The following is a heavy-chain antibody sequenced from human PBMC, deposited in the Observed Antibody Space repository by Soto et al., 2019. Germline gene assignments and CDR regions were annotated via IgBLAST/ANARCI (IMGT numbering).Heavy chain of an antibody. D-gene: IGHD2-2*02. CDR3: ARARFQVLYGKPYFDS. CDR1: GGSITTGGSY. J-gene: IGHJ4*02. Sequence: SETLSLTCTVSGGSITTGGSYWSWIRQHPGKGLEWIGNIYHSGNTYYNPSLKSRLTISVETSKTHFSPMVDSVTAADTAVYYCARARFQVLYGKPYFDSWGQGTLVTVSS. CDR2: IYHSGNT. V-gene: IGHV4-31*03.